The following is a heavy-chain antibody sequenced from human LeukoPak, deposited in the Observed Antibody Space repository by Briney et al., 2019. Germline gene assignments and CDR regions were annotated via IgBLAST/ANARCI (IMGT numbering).Heavy chain of an antibody. Sequence: VRSLTLSCAASGFTFSSFGMHWVRRAPGKGLEWGASISHDGTRKSYADSVKVRFNISRDNSKNTLYLQMNRMRVADTAVYYCAKAGYGGSSTTTYGDHWGQGTLVTVSS. CDR2: ISHDGTRK. CDR3: AKAGYGGSSTTTYGDH. CDR1: GFTFSSFG. J-gene: IGHJ4*02. D-gene: IGHD2-15*01. V-gene: IGHV3-30*18.